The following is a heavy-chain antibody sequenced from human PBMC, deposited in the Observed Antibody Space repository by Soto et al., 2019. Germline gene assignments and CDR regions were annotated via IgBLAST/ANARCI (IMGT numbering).Heavy chain of an antibody. CDR2: MNPNSGNT. CDR1: GYTFTSYD. J-gene: IGHJ5*02. CDR3: ARGWYYDFWSGYYLSGDNWFDP. Sequence: GASVKVSCKASGYTFTSYDINWVRQATGQGLEWMGWMNPNSGNTGYAQKFQGRVTMTRNTSISIAYMELSSLRSEDTAVYYCARGWYYDFWSGYYLSGDNWFDPWGQGTLVTVSS. D-gene: IGHD3-3*01. V-gene: IGHV1-8*01.